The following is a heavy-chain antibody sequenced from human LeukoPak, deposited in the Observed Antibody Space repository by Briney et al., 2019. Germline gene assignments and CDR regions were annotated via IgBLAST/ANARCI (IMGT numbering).Heavy chain of an antibody. D-gene: IGHD3-16*02. CDR3: ARDPAYYDYVWGSYRYTAFDY. V-gene: IGHV3-30-3*01. J-gene: IGHJ4*02. Sequence: GGSLRLSCVASGFTFSSYGMDWGRQAPGKGMEWVAVISYDGSNKYYANSVKGRFTISRDNSKNTLYLQMNSLRAEDTAVYYCARDPAYYDYVWGSYRYTAFDYRGQGTPVTVSS. CDR2: ISYDGSNK. CDR1: GFTFSSYG.